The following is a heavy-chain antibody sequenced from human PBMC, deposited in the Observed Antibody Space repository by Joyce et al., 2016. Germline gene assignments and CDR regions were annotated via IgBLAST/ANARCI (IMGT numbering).Heavy chain of an antibody. CDR3: VRDHLWAFES. D-gene: IGHD3-10*01. CDR2: ISRRRST. Sequence: EVQLVESGGGLVQPGGSLRLSCAASGFICSTNSMNGVRQAPGKGLEWVAYISRRRSTYAGSVKGRFSISRDTAKNSLFLQMNSLRDEDTAVYYCVRDHLWAFESWGQGTLVTVSS. J-gene: IGHJ4*02. CDR1: GFICSTNS. V-gene: IGHV3-48*02.